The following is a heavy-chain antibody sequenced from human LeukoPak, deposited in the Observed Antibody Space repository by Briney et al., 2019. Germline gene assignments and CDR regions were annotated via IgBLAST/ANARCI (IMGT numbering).Heavy chain of an antibody. Sequence: GGSLRLSCTASGFTFSSFTMIWVRQAPGKGLEWVSSISHTDDPSHYADSERGRFTISRDNAKNSLYLQMNSLRVEDTADYYCTRDPNHPGYSSGWYYWGQGTLVTVSS. CDR2: ISHTDDPS. D-gene: IGHD6-19*01. V-gene: IGHV3-48*04. J-gene: IGHJ4*02. CDR1: GFTFSSFT. CDR3: TRDPNHPGYSSGWYY.